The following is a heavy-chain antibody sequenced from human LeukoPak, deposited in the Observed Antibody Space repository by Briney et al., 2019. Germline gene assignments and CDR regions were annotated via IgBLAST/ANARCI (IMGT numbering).Heavy chain of an antibody. Sequence: GGSLRLSCAASGFTFSSYAMSWVRQAPGKGLEWVSAISGSGGGTYYADSVKGRFTISRDNSKNTLYLQMNSLRAEDTAVYYCARANSYCGGDCYSDSWFGPWGQGTLVTVSS. CDR2: ISGSGGGT. CDR3: ARANSYCGGDCYSDSWFGP. J-gene: IGHJ5*02. CDR1: GFTFSSYA. V-gene: IGHV3-23*01. D-gene: IGHD2-21*02.